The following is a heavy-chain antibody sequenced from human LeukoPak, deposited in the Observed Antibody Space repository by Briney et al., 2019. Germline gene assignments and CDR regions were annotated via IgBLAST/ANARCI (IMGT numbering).Heavy chain of an antibody. J-gene: IGHJ4*02. Sequence: ASVKVSCKASGYTFTSYYMHWVRQAPGQGLEWMGIINPSGGSTSYAQKFQGRVTITADKSTSTAYMELSSLRSEDTAVYYCARGAQWELRGGPLQHLDYWGQGTLVTVSS. D-gene: IGHD1-26*01. CDR1: GYTFTSYY. CDR3: ARGAQWELRGGPLQHLDY. V-gene: IGHV1-46*01. CDR2: INPSGGST.